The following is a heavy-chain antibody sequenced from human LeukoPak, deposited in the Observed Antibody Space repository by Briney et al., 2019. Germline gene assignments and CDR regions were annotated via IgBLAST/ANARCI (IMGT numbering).Heavy chain of an antibody. J-gene: IGHJ4*02. CDR2: IYPGDFDT. Sequence: RGESLKISCKCSGYSFTSHWIGWVRQLPGKGLEWMGIIYPGDFDTTYSPSFQGQVTISADKSTSTAYLQWSSLKASDTAMYYCARVSTPSAYDPFDFWGQGTLVTVSS. V-gene: IGHV5-51*01. CDR3: ARVSTPSAYDPFDF. D-gene: IGHD5-12*01. CDR1: GYSFTSHW.